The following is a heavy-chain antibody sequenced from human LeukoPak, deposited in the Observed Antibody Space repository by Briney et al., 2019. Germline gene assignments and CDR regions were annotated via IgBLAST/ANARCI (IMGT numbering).Heavy chain of an antibody. CDR3: ARGPYRSSWYVY. J-gene: IGHJ4*02. CDR1: GFTFSSYE. CDR2: ISSSGSTI. Sequence: GGSLRLSCAASGFTFSSYEMNWVRQAPGKGLEWVSYISSSGSTIYYADSVKGRFTISRDNAKNSLYLQMNSLRAEDTAVYYCARGPYRSSWYVYWGQGTLVTVSS. V-gene: IGHV3-48*03. D-gene: IGHD6-13*01.